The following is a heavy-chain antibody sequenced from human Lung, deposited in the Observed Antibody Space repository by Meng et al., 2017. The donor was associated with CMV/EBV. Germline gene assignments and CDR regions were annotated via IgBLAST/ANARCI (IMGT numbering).Heavy chain of an antibody. Sequence: SVKVSCKASGGTFSNSAIDWVRQAPGQGLEWMGRIIPILDIPNYAQRVLGRVTITADKSANTAYMELSGLRSDDTAVYYCVIAPRLTMVRGVVLTDYWGQGTLVTVSS. V-gene: IGHV1-69*10. J-gene: IGHJ4*02. CDR2: IIPILDIP. CDR1: GGTFSNSA. CDR3: VIAPRLTMVRGVVLTDY. D-gene: IGHD3-10*01.